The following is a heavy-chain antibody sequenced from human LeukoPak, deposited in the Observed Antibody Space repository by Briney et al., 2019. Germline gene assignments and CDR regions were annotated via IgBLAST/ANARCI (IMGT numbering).Heavy chain of an antibody. Sequence: GGSLRLSCAASGFTFSTYWMTWVRQAPGKGLEWVANIKQDGSEKYFVDSVKGRFTMSRDNAKSSLYLQMNSLRAEDTAVYYCAELGITMIGGVWGKGTTVTISS. D-gene: IGHD3-10*02. CDR2: IKQDGSEK. CDR3: AELGITMIGGV. CDR1: GFTFSTYW. J-gene: IGHJ6*04. V-gene: IGHV3-7*01.